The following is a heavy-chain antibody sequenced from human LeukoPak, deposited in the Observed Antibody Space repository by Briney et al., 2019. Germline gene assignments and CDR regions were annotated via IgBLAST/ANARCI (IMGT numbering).Heavy chain of an antibody. CDR1: GYTFTGYY. J-gene: IGHJ3*02. Sequence: GASVKVSCKTSGYTFTGYYMHWVRQAPGQGLEWMGWINPNSGGTNYAQKFQGRVTMTRDTSISTAYMELSRLRSDDTAVYYCARDFVRGYSYGIDAFDIWGQGTMVTVSS. CDR2: INPNSGGT. CDR3: ARDFVRGYSYGIDAFDI. D-gene: IGHD5-18*01. V-gene: IGHV1-2*02.